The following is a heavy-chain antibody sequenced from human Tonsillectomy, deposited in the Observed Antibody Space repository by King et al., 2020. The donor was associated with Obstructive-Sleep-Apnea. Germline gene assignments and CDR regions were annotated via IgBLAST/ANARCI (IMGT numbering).Heavy chain of an antibody. CDR3: ARDQLRYCGGDSCYPFYYYGMDV. V-gene: IGHV3-21*01. CDR2: ISSSSSYI. Sequence: VQLVESGGGLVKPGGSLRLSCAASGFTFSSYAMSWVRQAPGKGLEWVSSISSSSSYIYYADSVKGRFTISRDNAKKSLFLQMNSLRAEETAVYYCARDQLRYCGGDSCYPFYYYGMDVWGQGTTVTVSS. CDR1: GFTFSSYA. J-gene: IGHJ6*02. D-gene: IGHD2-15*01.